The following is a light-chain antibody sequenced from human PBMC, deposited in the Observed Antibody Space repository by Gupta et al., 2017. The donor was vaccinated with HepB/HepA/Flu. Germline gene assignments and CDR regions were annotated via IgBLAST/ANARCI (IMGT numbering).Light chain of an antibody. CDR2: LNSDGSH. V-gene: IGLV4-69*01. Sequence: QLVLSQSSSASASLVASVKLTCTLSSGHSSYAIAWHQQQPEKGPRYLMKLNSDGSHSKGDGIPDRFSGSSSGAERYLTISSLQSEDEADYYCQTWGTGGVFGGGTKLTVL. CDR3: QTWGTGGV. J-gene: IGLJ2*01. CDR1: SGHSSYA.